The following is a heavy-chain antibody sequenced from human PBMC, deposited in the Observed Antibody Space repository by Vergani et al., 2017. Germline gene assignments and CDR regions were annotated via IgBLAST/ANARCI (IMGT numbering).Heavy chain of an antibody. CDR3: ARAIQLAYDFWSGYYMEPYYMDV. V-gene: IGHV3-48*01. CDR1: GFTFSSYS. J-gene: IGHJ6*03. Sequence: EVQLVESGGGLVQPGGSLRLSCAASGFTFSSYSMNWVRQAPGKGLEWVSYISSSSSTIYYADSVKGRFTISRDNAKNSLYLQMNSLRAEDTAVYYCARAIQLAYDFWSGYYMEPYYMDVWGKGTTVTVSS. D-gene: IGHD3-3*01. CDR2: ISSSSSTI.